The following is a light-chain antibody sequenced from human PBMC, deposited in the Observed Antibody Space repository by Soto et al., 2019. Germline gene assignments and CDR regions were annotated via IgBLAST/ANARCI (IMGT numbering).Light chain of an antibody. CDR3: SSYTSSGTYV. Sequence: QSVLTQPASVSGSPGQSITISCTGTSSDVGGYNYVSWYQQHPGKAPKLMIHEVSNRPSGVSNRFSGSKSGNTASLTISGLQAEDEADYYCSSYTSSGTYVFGSGTQLTVL. CDR1: SSDVGGYNY. J-gene: IGLJ1*01. V-gene: IGLV2-14*01. CDR2: EVS.